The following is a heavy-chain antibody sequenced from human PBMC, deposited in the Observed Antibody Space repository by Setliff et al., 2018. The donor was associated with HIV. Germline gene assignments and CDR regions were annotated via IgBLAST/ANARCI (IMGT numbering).Heavy chain of an antibody. V-gene: IGHV3-21*01. D-gene: IGHD3-22*01. CDR3: AKNRNYDSFEYFQH. J-gene: IGHJ1*01. Sequence: PGGSLRLSCAASGFTFTRHTIIWVRQAPGKGLEWVSSIDDSSDYIRYADSMKGRFTISRDNAKKLVYLQMNSLRAEDTAVYYCAKNRNYDSFEYFQHWGQGTLVTVSS. CDR1: GFTFTRHT. CDR2: IDDSSDYI.